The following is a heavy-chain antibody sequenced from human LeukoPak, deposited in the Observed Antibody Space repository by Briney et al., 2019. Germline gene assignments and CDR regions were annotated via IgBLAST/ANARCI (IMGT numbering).Heavy chain of an antibody. J-gene: IGHJ1*01. V-gene: IGHV4-39*02. D-gene: IGHD3-22*01. CDR1: SGSIGSSSYY. CDR2: IYYSGST. Sequence: PSETLSLTCTISSGSIGSSSYYWGWIRQPPGKGLEWIADIYYSGSTYYNPSLKSRVSISIDTSNNHFSLRLSSVTAADTALYYCARRRYYDSTGYLDWGQGTLVTVSS. CDR3: ARRRYYDSTGYLD.